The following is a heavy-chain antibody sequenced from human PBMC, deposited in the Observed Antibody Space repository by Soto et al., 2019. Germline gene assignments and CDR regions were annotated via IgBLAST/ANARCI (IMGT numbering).Heavy chain of an antibody. J-gene: IGHJ4*02. D-gene: IGHD6-13*01. V-gene: IGHV3-23*01. Sequence: GGSLRLSCAASGFTFRSYAMSWVRQDPGKGLEWVSAISGSGGSTYYADSVKGRFTISRDNSKNTLYLQMNSLRAEDTAVYYCAKAPLAAAGTGYYFDYWGQGTLVTVSS. CDR2: ISGSGGST. CDR1: GFTFRSYA. CDR3: AKAPLAAAGTGYYFDY.